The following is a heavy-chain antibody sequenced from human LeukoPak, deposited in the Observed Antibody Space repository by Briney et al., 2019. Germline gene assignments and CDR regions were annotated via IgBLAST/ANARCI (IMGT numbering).Heavy chain of an antibody. CDR3: ARGNSLYYFDY. CDR1: GFTFSIFT. Sequence: GGSLRLSCATSGFTFSIFTMNWVRQAPERGLEWVASISSRSSLIMYADSVKGRFTISRDNAENSLYLQMKSLRAEDTAVYYCARGNSLYYFDYWGQGTPVTVSS. CDR2: ISSRSSLI. V-gene: IGHV3-21*06. J-gene: IGHJ4*02. D-gene: IGHD2/OR15-2a*01.